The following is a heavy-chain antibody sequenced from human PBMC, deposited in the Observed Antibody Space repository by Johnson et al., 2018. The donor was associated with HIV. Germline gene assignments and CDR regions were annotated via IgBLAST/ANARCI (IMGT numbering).Heavy chain of an antibody. D-gene: IGHD7-27*01. V-gene: IGHV3-30-3*01. CDR2: ISYDGSNK. Sequence: QVQLVESGGGVVQPGRSLRLSCAASGFTFSSYAMHWVRQAPGKGLEWVAVISYDGSNKYYADSVKGRFTISRDNSKNSLYLQMNSQRAEDTAVYYCARESALTGDSLGFDIWGQGTMVTVSS. J-gene: IGHJ3*02. CDR3: ARESALTGDSLGFDI. CDR1: GFTFSSYA.